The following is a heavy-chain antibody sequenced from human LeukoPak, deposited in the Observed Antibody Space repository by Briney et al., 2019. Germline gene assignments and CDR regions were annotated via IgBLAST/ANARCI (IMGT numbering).Heavy chain of an antibody. CDR2: TYYRSKRSN. J-gene: IGHJ5*01. V-gene: IGHV6-1*01. D-gene: IGHD2-21*01. Sequence: SQTLSLTCAISGDSVSSNSAAWNWLRQSPSRGLEWLGRTYYRSKRSNDYAVSVKSRITINPDTSKNQFSLQLNSVTPEDTAVYYCARGSAISVRTHDSWGQGTLVTVSS. CDR1: GDSVSSNSAA. CDR3: ARGSAISVRTHDS.